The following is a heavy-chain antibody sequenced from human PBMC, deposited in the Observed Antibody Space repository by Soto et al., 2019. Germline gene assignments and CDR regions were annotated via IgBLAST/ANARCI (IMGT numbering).Heavy chain of an antibody. Sequence: QVQLVQSGAEVKKPGSSVKVSCKASGGTLSSYAISWVRQAPGQGLEWMGGIIPIFGTANYAQKFQGRVTITADESTSTAYMELSSLRSEDTDVYYCARDKVGYYDSSGYYRVSVPPDYYYGMDVWGQGTTVTVSS. D-gene: IGHD3-22*01. J-gene: IGHJ6*02. CDR1: GGTLSSYA. CDR2: IIPIFGTA. V-gene: IGHV1-69*01. CDR3: ARDKVGYYDSSGYYRVSVPPDYYYGMDV.